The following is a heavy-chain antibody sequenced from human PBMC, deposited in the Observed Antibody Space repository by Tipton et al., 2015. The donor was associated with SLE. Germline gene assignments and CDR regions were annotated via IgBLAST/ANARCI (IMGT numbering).Heavy chain of an antibody. V-gene: IGHV4-59*01. CDR2: VSYIGST. J-gene: IGHJ6*04. D-gene: IGHD2-2*01. Sequence: TLSLTCTVSGGSISSYFWSWIRQPPGEGLEWIGYVSYIGSTHYDPSLMSRATMSVDTSKNQISLRLSSVTAADTAVYYCASLPQGYCDTINCSPRMDVWGKGTTVTVSS. CDR3: ASLPQGYCDTINCSPRMDV. CDR1: GGSISSYF.